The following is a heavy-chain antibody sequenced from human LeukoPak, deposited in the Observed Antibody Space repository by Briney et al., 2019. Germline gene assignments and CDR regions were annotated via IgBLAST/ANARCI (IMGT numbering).Heavy chain of an antibody. CDR3: ARGVTTVTTYYYYYYMDV. Sequence: PGGSLRLSCAASGFTVSSNYMSWLRQPAGKGLEWIGRIYTSGSTNCNPSLKSRVTMSVDTSKNQFSLKLSSVTAADTAVYYCARGVTTVTTYYYYYYMDVWGKGTTVTISS. CDR1: GFTVSSNY. CDR2: IYTSGST. V-gene: IGHV4-4*07. J-gene: IGHJ6*03. D-gene: IGHD4-17*01.